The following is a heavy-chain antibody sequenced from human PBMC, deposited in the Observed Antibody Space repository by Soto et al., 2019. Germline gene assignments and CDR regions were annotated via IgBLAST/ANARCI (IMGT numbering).Heavy chain of an antibody. J-gene: IGHJ6*02. V-gene: IGHV3-15*07. CDR1: GFTFSNAW. CDR2: IKSKTDGGTT. CDR3: TTDWFSSGWRPYYYYGMDV. Sequence: GGSLRLSCAASGFTFSNAWMNWVRQAPGKGLEWVGRIKSKTDGGTTDYAAPVKGRFTISRDDSKNTLYLQMNSLKTEDTAVYYCTTDWFSSGWRPYYYYGMDVWGQGTTVTVSS. D-gene: IGHD6-19*01.